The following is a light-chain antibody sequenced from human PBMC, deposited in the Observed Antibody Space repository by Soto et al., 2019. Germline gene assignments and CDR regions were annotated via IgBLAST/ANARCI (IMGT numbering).Light chain of an antibody. V-gene: IGLV2-14*01. CDR1: NSDLGSYDF. CDR2: KVS. CDR3: SSYTTSSTRV. Sequence: QSALTQPASVSGAPGQSITISCTGTNSDLGSYDFVSWYQHHPGTPPKLILYKVSDRPSGVSSRFSGSKSGHTASLTISGLQAEDEGFYYCSSYTTSSTRVFGGGTKVTVL. J-gene: IGLJ3*02.